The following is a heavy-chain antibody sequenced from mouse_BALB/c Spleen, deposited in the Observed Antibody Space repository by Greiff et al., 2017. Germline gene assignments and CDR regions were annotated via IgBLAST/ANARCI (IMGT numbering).Heavy chain of an antibody. J-gene: IGHJ2*01. V-gene: IGHV1-54*01. CDR3: ARSNDGYSRDYFDY. CDR2: INPGSGGT. Sequence: QVQLQQSGAELVRPGTSVKVSCKASGYAFTNYLIEWVKQRPGQGLEWIGVINPGSGGTNYNEKFKGKATLTADKSSSTAYMQLSSLTSDDSAVYFCARSNDGYSRDYFDYWGQGTTLTVSS. D-gene: IGHD2-3*01. CDR1: GYAFTNYL.